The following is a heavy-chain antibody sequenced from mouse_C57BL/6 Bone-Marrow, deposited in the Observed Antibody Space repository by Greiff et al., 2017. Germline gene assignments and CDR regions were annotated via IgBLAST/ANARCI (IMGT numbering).Heavy chain of an antibody. CDR2: IDPANGNT. Sequence: EVQLQQSVAELVRPGASVKLSCTASGFNIKNTYMHWVKQRPEQGLEWIGRIDPANGNTKYAPKFPGKATITADTSSNTAYLQLSSLTSEDTAIYYCARGYYGSSYPYYFDYWGQGTTLTVSS. J-gene: IGHJ2*01. CDR1: GFNIKNTY. V-gene: IGHV14-3*01. D-gene: IGHD1-1*01. CDR3: ARGYYGSSYPYYFDY.